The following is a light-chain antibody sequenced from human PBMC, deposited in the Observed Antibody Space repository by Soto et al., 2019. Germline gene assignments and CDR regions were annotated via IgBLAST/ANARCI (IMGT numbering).Light chain of an antibody. J-gene: IGKJ1*01. V-gene: IGKV3-20*01. CDR2: GAS. CDR3: QQYGSSPST. CDR1: QSVSSSY. Sequence: EIVLTQSPGTLSLSPGERATLSCRASQSVSSSYLAWYQQKPGQAPRLLIYGASSRATGIPDRFSGSGSGKDFTLTIGRLEPEDFAGYYCQQYGSSPSTCGQGTKVEIK.